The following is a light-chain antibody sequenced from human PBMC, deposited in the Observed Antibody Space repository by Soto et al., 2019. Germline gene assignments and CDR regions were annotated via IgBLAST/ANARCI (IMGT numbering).Light chain of an antibody. J-gene: IGLJ1*01. CDR2: GNR. Sequence: QSVLTQPPSVPGAPGQRVTISCTGSSSNLGAGYDVHWYQLLPGTAPKLLIYGNRNRPSGVPDRFSGSKSGTSASLAITGLQAEDEADYYCQSYDNSLGVCYVFGTGTKVTVL. CDR3: QSYDNSLGVCYV. V-gene: IGLV1-40*01. CDR1: SSNLGAGYD.